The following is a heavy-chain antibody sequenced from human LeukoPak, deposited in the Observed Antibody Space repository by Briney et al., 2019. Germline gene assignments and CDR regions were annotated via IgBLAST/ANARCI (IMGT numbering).Heavy chain of an antibody. V-gene: IGHV3-74*01. J-gene: IGHJ4*02. CDR3: ARDLGGRRGFDY. CDR1: GFTFSSYW. D-gene: IGHD3-10*01. Sequence: GGSLRLSCAASGFTFSSYWMHWVRQAPGKGLVWVSRINSDGSNTSYADSVKGRFTISRDNAKTTLYLQMNSMRAEDTAVYYCARDLGGRRGFDYWGQGTLVTVSS. CDR2: INSDGSNT.